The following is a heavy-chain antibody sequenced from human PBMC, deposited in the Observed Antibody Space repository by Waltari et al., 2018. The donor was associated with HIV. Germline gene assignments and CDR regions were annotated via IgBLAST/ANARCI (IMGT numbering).Heavy chain of an antibody. J-gene: IGHJ4*02. CDR2: ISYSSRHI. CDR3: TRTVSSYKYYFDY. D-gene: IGHD6-13*01. Sequence: VTLLESGGGLVPPGGSWRLPCAAPGSDFGRYSVNWVRQAPGNGLEWIAYISYSSRHISYGDSVQCRFTISRDNSKNALYLQMDSLRADDTAVYYCTRTVSSYKYYFDYWGQGTLVTVSS. V-gene: IGHV3-48*04. CDR1: GSDFGRYS.